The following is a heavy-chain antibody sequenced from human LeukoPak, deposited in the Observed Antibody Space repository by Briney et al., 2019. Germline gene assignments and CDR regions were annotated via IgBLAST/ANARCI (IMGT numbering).Heavy chain of an antibody. Sequence: GGSLRLSCVASGFTFNIYAMNWVRQAPGKGLEWVSAISGSGGSTYYADSVKGRFTISRDNSKNTLYLQMNSLRAEDTAVYYCAKGWFGELLSGFDPWGQGTLVTVSS. J-gene: IGHJ5*02. CDR1: GFTFNIYA. CDR3: AKGWFGELLSGFDP. V-gene: IGHV3-23*01. D-gene: IGHD3-10*01. CDR2: ISGSGGST.